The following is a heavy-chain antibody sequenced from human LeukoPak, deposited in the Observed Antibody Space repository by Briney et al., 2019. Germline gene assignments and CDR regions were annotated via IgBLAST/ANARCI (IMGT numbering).Heavy chain of an antibody. J-gene: IGHJ4*02. Sequence: GASVKVSCKASGGTFIRHAISWVRQAPGQGLEWMGGIIPNFGTPHLAQNFQDRVTITADESTSTVYMEMRSLTSEDTAIFYCATRDADYEYYFDYWGQGTLVTVSS. V-gene: IGHV1-69*13. CDR1: GGTFIRHA. CDR3: ATRDADYEYYFDY. CDR2: IIPNFGTP. D-gene: IGHD4-17*01.